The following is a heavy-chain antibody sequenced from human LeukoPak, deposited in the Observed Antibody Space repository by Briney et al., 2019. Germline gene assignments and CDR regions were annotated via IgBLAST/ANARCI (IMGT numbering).Heavy chain of an antibody. CDR3: ARDPPYYDILAGYYAAAAFDI. D-gene: IGHD3-9*01. CDR1: GYTFTSYG. V-gene: IGHV1-18*01. CDR2: MSAYNGNT. J-gene: IGHJ3*02. Sequence: GASVKVSCKASGYTFTSYGISWVRQAPGQGLEWVGWMSAYNGNTNYAQKLQGRVTMTTGTSTSTAYMELRSLRSDDTAVYYCARDPPYYDILAGYYAAAAFDIWGQGTMVTVSS.